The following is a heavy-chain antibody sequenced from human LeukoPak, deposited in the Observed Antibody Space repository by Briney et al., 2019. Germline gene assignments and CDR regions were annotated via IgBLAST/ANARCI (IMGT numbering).Heavy chain of an antibody. CDR1: GGSFSGYY. J-gene: IGHJ3*02. CDR2: INHSGST. V-gene: IGHV4-34*01. Sequence: SETLSLTCAVYGGSFSGYYWSWIRQPPGKGLEWIGEINHSGSTNYNPSLKSRVTISVDTSKNQFSLKLSSVTAADTAVYYCARGGRGSWIQLWLPGAFDIWGQGTMVTVSS. D-gene: IGHD5-18*01. CDR3: ARGGRGSWIQLWLPGAFDI.